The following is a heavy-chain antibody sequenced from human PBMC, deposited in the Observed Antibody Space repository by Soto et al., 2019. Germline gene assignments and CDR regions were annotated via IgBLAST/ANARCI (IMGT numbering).Heavy chain of an antibody. J-gene: IGHJ3*02. Sequence: ASVKVSCKASGYTFTSYGISWVRQAPGQGLEWMGWISAYNGNTNYAQKLQGRVTMTTDTSTSTAYMELRSLRSDDTAVYYCARDHRRYSYAQADDAFAIWGQGTMVTVSS. D-gene: IGHD5-18*01. CDR2: ISAYNGNT. V-gene: IGHV1-18*01. CDR1: GYTFTSYG. CDR3: ARDHRRYSYAQADDAFAI.